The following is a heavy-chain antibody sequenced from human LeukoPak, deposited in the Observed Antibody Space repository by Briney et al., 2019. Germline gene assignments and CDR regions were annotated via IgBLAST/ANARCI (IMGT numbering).Heavy chain of an antibody. D-gene: IGHD2-2*01. V-gene: IGHV1-8*01. CDR2: MNPNSGNT. J-gene: IGHJ4*02. CDR1: GYTFTSYD. Sequence: ASVKVSCKASGYTFTSYDINWLRQASGQGLEWMGWMNPNSGNTGYAQKFQGRFTMTWDTSITTAYMELSSLGSEDTAVYYCARVPDFVVLPGAGVYFDYGGPGTLVTVSS. CDR3: ARVPDFVVLPGAGVYFDY.